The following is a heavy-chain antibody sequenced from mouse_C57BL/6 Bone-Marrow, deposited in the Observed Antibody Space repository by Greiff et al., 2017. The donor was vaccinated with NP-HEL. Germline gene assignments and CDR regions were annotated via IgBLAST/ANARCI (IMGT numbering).Heavy chain of an antibody. CDR1: GFTFTDYY. CDR3: ARSGYYGSSSYFDV. J-gene: IGHJ1*03. Sequence: EVQVVESGGGLVQPGGSLSLSCAASGFTFTDYYMSWVRQPPGKALEWLGFIRNKANGYTTEYSASVKGRFTISRDNSQSILYLQMNAVRAEDSATYYCARSGYYGSSSYFDVWGTGTTVTVSS. CDR2: IRNKANGYTT. D-gene: IGHD1-1*01. V-gene: IGHV7-3*01.